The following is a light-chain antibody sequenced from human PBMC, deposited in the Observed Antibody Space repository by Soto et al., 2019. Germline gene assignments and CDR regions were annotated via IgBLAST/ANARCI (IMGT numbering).Light chain of an antibody. V-gene: IGLV2-14*01. J-gene: IGLJ2*01. CDR2: EVT. CDR1: SRDVGTYNY. Sequence: QSVLTQPASVSGSPGQSITISCTGTSRDVGTYNYVSWYQQHPGKAPKLIIYEVTNRPSGVSSRFSGSKSGNTASLTISGLQAEDEADYYCSSYTISTTVVFGGGTKVTVL. CDR3: SSYTISTTVV.